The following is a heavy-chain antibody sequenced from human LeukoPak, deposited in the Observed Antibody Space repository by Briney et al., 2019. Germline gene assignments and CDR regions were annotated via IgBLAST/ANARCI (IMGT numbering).Heavy chain of an antibody. Sequence: PSETLSLTCAVYGGSFSGYYWSWIRQPPGKGLEWIGEINHSGSTNYNPSLKSRVTISVDTSKNQFSLKLSSVTAADTAVYYCATRXSXFLEWLPQGDWGQGTLVTVXS. V-gene: IGHV4-34*01. D-gene: IGHD3-3*01. J-gene: IGHJ4*02. CDR3: ATRXSXFLEWLPQGD. CDR2: INHSGST. CDR1: GGSFSGYY.